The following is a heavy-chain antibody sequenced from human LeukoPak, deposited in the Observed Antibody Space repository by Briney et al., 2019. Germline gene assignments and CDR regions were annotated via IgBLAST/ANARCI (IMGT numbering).Heavy chain of an antibody. D-gene: IGHD3-22*01. CDR1: GYSFTSYW. CDR3: ARHTTHYDSSGYYQYGMDV. Sequence: GESLKISCKGSGYSFTSYWIGWVRQMPGKGLEWMGIIYPGDSDTRYSPSFQGQVTISADKSISTAYLQWSSLKASDTAMYYCARHTTHYDSSGYYQYGMDVWGQGTTVTVSS. J-gene: IGHJ6*02. CDR2: IYPGDSDT. V-gene: IGHV5-51*01.